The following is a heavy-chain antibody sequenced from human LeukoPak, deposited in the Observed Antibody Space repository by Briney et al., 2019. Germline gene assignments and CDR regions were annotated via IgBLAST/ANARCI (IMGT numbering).Heavy chain of an antibody. Sequence: RWASVNVSCKASGYTFTSYGISWVRQAPGQGLEWMGWIAPNSGGTNYAQKFQGRVTMTRDTSINTAYMELNRLTSDDTAVYYCAREYSSSSGRLYDYWGLGTLVTVSS. D-gene: IGHD6-6*01. CDR3: AREYSSSSGRLYDY. CDR2: IAPNSGGT. CDR1: GYTFTSYG. J-gene: IGHJ4*02. V-gene: IGHV1-2*02.